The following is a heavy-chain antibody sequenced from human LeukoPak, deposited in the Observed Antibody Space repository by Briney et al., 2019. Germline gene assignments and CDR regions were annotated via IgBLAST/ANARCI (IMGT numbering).Heavy chain of an antibody. CDR1: GFTVSSNY. V-gene: IGHV3-66*01. J-gene: IGHJ4*02. CDR2: IYSGGST. CDR3: AKATGYLL. D-gene: IGHD1-14*01. Sequence: RAGGSLRLSCAASGFTVSSNYMTWVRQAPGKGLEWVSVIYSGGSTYYADSVKGRFTISRDNSKNTLYLQMNSLRAEDTAVYYCAKATGYLLWGQGTLVTVSS.